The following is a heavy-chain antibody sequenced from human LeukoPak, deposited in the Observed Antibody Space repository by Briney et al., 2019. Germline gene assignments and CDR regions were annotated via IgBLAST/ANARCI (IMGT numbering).Heavy chain of an antibody. V-gene: IGHV3-74*01. CDR1: GFTFSNYW. D-gene: IGHD1-26*01. J-gene: IGHJ3*02. Sequence: GGSLRLSCAASGFTFSNYWMHWVRQAPGKGLVWVSRIHSDGSSTDYADSVKGRFTISRDNSKNTLYLQMNSLRAEDTAVYYCARVRRSGNYFYAFDIWGQGTMVTISS. CDR2: IHSDGSST. CDR3: ARVRRSGNYFYAFDI.